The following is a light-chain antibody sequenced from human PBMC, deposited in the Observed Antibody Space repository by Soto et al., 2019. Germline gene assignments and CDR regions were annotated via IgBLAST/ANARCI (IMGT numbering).Light chain of an antibody. CDR1: QSVSSSY. CDR2: GAS. Sequence: EIVLTQSPGTLSLSPGERATLSCRASQSVSSSYLAWYQQKPGQAPRLLIYGASSRATGIPDRFSGSGSGTDFPLTISRLEPDDFAAYYCQQYGSSPRTFGQGTKVDSK. CDR3: QQYGSSPRT. V-gene: IGKV3-20*01. J-gene: IGKJ1*01.